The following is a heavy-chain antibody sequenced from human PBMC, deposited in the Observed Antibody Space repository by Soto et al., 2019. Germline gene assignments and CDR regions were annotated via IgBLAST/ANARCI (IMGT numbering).Heavy chain of an antibody. CDR3: AKELRETGGYYFDC. J-gene: IGHJ4*02. D-gene: IGHD3-16*01. Sequence: QVQLVESGGGVVQPGRSLRLSCAASGFSFSKYGMHWVRQAPGKGLEWVAEMSDDGSKKYYGDSVKGRFTISRDNSKHTLYLLMDSLRPEETAMYYCAKELRETGGYYFDCWGQGTLVTVSS. CDR1: GFSFSKYG. V-gene: IGHV3-30*18. CDR2: MSDDGSKK.